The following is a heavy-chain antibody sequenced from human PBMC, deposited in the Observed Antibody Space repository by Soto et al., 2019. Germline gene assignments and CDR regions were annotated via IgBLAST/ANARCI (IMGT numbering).Heavy chain of an antibody. CDR3: ARGNSWSTALVLDI. D-gene: IGHD1-7*01. CDR1: GFTFRSYA. CDR2: ISGSAGST. Sequence: PGRSLRLSCAASGFTFRSYAMNWVRQAPGKGLEWVSAISGSAGSTYYADSVKGRFTISRDTSKNTLYLQMNSLRAEDTAVYYCARGNSWSTALVLDIWGQGTMVTVSS. J-gene: IGHJ3*02. V-gene: IGHV3-23*01.